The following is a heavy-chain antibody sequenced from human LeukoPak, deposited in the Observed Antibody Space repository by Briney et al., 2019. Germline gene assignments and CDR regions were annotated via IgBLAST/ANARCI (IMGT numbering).Heavy chain of an antibody. J-gene: IGHJ4*02. CDR3: ARGGGAFTFGGVIGYSHYYFDY. V-gene: IGHV3-21*01. Sequence: PGGSLRLSCAASGFTFSSYEMNWVRQAPGKGLEWVSSISSGSTYIYYADSVKGRFTISRDNANNSLYLQMNRLRAEDTAVYYCARGGGAFTFGGVIGYSHYYFDYWGQGTLVTVSS. CDR2: ISSGSTYI. D-gene: IGHD3-16*02. CDR1: GFTFSSYE.